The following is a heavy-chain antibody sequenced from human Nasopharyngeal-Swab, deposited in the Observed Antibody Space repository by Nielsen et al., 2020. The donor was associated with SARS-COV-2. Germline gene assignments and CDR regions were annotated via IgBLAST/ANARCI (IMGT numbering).Heavy chain of an antibody. CDR1: GYTFTSYY. V-gene: IGHV1-46*01. CDR3: ARVLPFRITGTSGMDV. Sequence: ASVKVSCKASGYTFTSYYLHWVRQAPGQGLEWMGIINPTDGSTSYAQKFEGRVTMTRVTSTSTVYMEVNSLRSEDTAVYYCARVLPFRITGTSGMDVWGQGTTVTVSS. J-gene: IGHJ6*02. D-gene: IGHD1-7*01. CDR2: INPTDGST.